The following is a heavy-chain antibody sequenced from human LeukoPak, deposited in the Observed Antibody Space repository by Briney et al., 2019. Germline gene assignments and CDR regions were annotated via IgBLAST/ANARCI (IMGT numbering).Heavy chain of an antibody. CDR1: GGTFTSYA. Sequence: SVTVSFTASGGTFTSYAISWVRQAPGQGLEWMGRIIPILGIANYAQKFQGRVTITADKSTGTAYMELNRLRSGDTAGYYFSSRRSTAAACPRINYYYYGMDVWGQGTTVTVSS. J-gene: IGHJ6*02. V-gene: IGHV1-69*04. D-gene: IGHD6-6*01. CDR2: IIPILGIA. CDR3: SSRRSTAAACPRINYYYYGMDV.